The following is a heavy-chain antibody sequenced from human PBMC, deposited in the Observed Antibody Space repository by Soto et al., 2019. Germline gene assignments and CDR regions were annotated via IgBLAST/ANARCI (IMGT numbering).Heavy chain of an antibody. J-gene: IGHJ3*02. D-gene: IGHD3-10*01. V-gene: IGHV3-48*03. CDR3: ARNGEDDAFDI. Sequence: EVQLVESGGGLVQPGGSLRLSCAASGFTFSSYEMNWVRQAPGKGLEWVSYISSSGSTIYYADSVKGRFTISRDNAKNSLYLQMNSLRAEDTAVYYCARNGEDDAFDIWGQGTMVTVSS. CDR2: ISSSGSTI. CDR1: GFTFSSYE.